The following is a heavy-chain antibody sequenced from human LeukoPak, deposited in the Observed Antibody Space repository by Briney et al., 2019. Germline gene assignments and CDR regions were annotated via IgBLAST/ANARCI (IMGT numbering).Heavy chain of an antibody. D-gene: IGHD6-19*01. Sequence: APVTVSCKASGYTFTSYDINWVRQAAGQGREWMGWMNPNSGNTGYAQKFQGRVTMTRNTSINTAYMELSSLRSEDTAVYYCASSSGWLFDYWGQGTLVTVSS. J-gene: IGHJ4*02. CDR2: MNPNSGNT. CDR3: ASSSGWLFDY. CDR1: GYTFTSYD. V-gene: IGHV1-8*01.